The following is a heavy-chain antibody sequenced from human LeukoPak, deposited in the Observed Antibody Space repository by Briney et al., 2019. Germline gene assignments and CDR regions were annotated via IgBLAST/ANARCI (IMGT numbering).Heavy chain of an antibody. Sequence: SETLSLTCTVSGGFISSYSWSWIRQSAGKGLEWIGRSSISGSTEYSPSLKSRVTMSVDTSKNQFSLQLSSVTAADTAMYYCARGGAEGSYFDFWGQGTLVTVSS. CDR1: GGFISSYS. J-gene: IGHJ4*02. CDR2: SSISGST. CDR3: ARGGAEGSYFDF. V-gene: IGHV4-4*07. D-gene: IGHD3-10*01.